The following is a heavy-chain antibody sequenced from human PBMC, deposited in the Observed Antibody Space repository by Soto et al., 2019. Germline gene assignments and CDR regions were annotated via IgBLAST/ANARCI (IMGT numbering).Heavy chain of an antibody. V-gene: IGHV1-2*02. Sequence: ASVKVSCKASGYTFTGYYMHWVRQAPGQGLEWMGWINPNSGGTNYAQKFQGRVTMTRDTSISTAYMELSRLRSDDTAVYYCAGDEAVAVIYYYYYGMDVWGQGTTVTVSS. CDR2: INPNSGGT. D-gene: IGHD6-19*01. CDR3: AGDEAVAVIYYYYYGMDV. CDR1: GYTFTGYY. J-gene: IGHJ6*02.